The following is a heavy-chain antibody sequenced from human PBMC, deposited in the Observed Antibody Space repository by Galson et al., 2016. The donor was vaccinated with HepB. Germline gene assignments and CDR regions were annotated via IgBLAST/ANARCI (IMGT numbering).Heavy chain of an antibody. CDR3: VKIFDFLNGWIDQ. Sequence: SLRLSCAASGFMYRNYAMSWVRQAPGKGLEWVSVISGSGGTTFYAESVKGRISISRDNSQNTVDLQMNSLRAEDTAVYYCVKIFDFLNGWIDQWGQGTLVTVSS. V-gene: IGHV3-23*01. D-gene: IGHD3-3*01. CDR1: GFMYRNYA. J-gene: IGHJ4*02. CDR2: ISGSGGTT.